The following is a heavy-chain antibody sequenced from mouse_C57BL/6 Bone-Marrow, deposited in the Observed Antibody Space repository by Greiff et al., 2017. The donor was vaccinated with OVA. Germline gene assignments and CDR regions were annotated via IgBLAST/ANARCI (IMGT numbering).Heavy chain of an antibody. J-gene: IGHJ1*03. CDR2: SRNKANDYTT. CDR1: GFTFSDFY. Sequence: EVMLVESGGGLVQSGRSLRLSCATSGFTFSDFYMEWVRQAPGKGLEWMAASRNKANDYTTEYSASVNGRFIVSRATSQSILYLQMNALRAEDAATDYCARDNYYWYFDVWGTGTTVTVSS. CDR3: ARDNYYWYFDV. V-gene: IGHV7-1*01.